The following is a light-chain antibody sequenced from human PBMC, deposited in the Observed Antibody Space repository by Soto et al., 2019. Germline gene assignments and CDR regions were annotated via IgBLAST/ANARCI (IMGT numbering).Light chain of an antibody. CDR3: AAWDDSLNGPLYV. V-gene: IGLV1-44*01. Sequence: QSVLTQPPSASGTPGQRVTISCSGSSSNFGSNTVNWYQQLPGTAPKLLIYSNNQRPSGVPDRFSGSKSGTSASLVISGLQSEDEADYYCAAWDDSLNGPLYVFGTGTKVTVL. CDR2: SNN. CDR1: SSNFGSNT. J-gene: IGLJ1*01.